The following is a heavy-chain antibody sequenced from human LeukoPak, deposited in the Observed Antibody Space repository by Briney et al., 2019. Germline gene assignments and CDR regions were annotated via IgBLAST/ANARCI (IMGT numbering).Heavy chain of an antibody. V-gene: IGHV3-23*01. Sequence: GGSLRLSCAASGFTLSSYAMSWVRQAPGKGLEWVSAISVSGNTYHADSVKGRFTISRDNAKNSLYLQMNSLRTEDTAVYYCAIITGTTADAFDIWGQGTMVTVSS. CDR3: AIITGTTADAFDI. CDR2: ISVSGNT. CDR1: GFTLSSYA. D-gene: IGHD1-20*01. J-gene: IGHJ3*02.